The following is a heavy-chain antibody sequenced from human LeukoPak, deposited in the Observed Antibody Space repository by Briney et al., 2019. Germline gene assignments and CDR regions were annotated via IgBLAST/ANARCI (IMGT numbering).Heavy chain of an antibody. CDR1: GFTFSSYA. D-gene: IGHD3-10*01. J-gene: IGHJ4*02. CDR2: ISSSSRTI. V-gene: IGHV3-48*02. Sequence: GGSLRLSCAASGFTFSSYAMSWVRQAPGKGLEWVSYISSSSRTIHYADSVKGRFTISRDNAKNSLYLQMNSLRDEDTAVYYCARDLSSVPTRWGQGTLVTVSS. CDR3: ARDLSSVPTR.